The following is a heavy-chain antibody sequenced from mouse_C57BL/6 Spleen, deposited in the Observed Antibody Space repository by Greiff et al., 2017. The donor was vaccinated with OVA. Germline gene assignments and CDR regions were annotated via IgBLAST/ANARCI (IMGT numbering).Heavy chain of an antibody. V-gene: IGHV3-6*01. D-gene: IGHD2-4*01. CDR3: AREGFYDYDVGFAY. J-gene: IGHJ3*01. Sequence: LQESGPGLVKPSQSLSLTCSVTGYSITSGYYWNWIRQFPGNKLEWMGYISYDGSNNYNPSLKNRISITRDTSKNQFFLKLNSVTTEDTATYYCAREGFYDYDVGFAYWGQGTLVTVSA. CDR1: GYSITSGYY. CDR2: ISYDGSN.